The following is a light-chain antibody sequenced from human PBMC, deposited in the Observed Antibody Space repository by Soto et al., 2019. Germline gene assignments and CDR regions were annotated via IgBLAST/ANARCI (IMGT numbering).Light chain of an antibody. CDR2: EVT. J-gene: IGLJ1*01. V-gene: IGLV2-23*02. Sequence: QSALTQPASVSGSPGQSITISCTGTSSDVGTYNLVSWYQQYPGKAPKLMIYEVTKRPSGVSNRFSASKSGNTASLTISGLQAEDEADYYCCSYAGGGTVYVFGTGTKLTVL. CDR1: SSDVGTYNL. CDR3: CSYAGGGTVYV.